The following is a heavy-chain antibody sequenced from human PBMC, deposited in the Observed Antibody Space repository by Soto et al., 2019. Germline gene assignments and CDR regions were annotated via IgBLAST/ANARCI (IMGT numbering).Heavy chain of an antibody. CDR1: GGTFSSYA. J-gene: IGHJ6*02. V-gene: IGHV1-69*13. D-gene: IGHD3-3*01. CDR3: ASANFWSGYYRGTVEGYYYYGMDV. CDR2: IIPIFGTA. Sequence: ASVKVSCKASGGTFSSYAISWVRQAPGQGLEWMGGIIPIFGTASYAQKFQGRVTITADESTSTAYMELSSLRSEDTAVYYCASANFWSGYYRGTVEGYYYYGMDVWGQGTTVTVSS.